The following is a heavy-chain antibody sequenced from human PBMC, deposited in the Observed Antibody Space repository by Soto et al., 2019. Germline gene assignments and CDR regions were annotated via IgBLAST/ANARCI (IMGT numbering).Heavy chain of an antibody. V-gene: IGHV1-2*02. Sequence: ASVKVSCKASGYTFTAYYMHWVRQAPGQGLEWMGWINPNSGGTNYAQKFQGRVTMTRDTSTSTAYMEVSRLRSDDTAVYFCARPPPKSLYYYGMDVWGQGTTVTVSS. J-gene: IGHJ6*02. CDR1: GYTFTAYY. CDR2: INPNSGGT. CDR3: ARPPPKSLYYYGMDV.